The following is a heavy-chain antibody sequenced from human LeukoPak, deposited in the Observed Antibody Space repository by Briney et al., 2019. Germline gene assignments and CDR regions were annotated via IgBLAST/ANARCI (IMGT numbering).Heavy chain of an antibody. D-gene: IGHD3-16*01. V-gene: IGHV3-48*03. Sequence: GWSLRLSCVASGFTFGNEEMNLLRQTPGKRMELVAYISSSGSPIHYGESVKGRFTISRDNAKNSLYLQMNSLRTEDTGVYYCARGGNYAPFDYWGQGALVAVSS. CDR1: GFTFGNEE. CDR3: ARGGNYAPFDY. J-gene: IGHJ4*02. CDR2: ISSSGSPI.